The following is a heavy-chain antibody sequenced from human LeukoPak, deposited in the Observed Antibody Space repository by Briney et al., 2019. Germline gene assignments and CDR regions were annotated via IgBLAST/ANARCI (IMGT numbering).Heavy chain of an antibody. V-gene: IGHV3-11*01. CDR2: ISGSGSTI. Sequence: PRGSLRLSCAASGFTFSDYYMSWIRQAPGKGLEWVSYISGSGSTIYYADSVKGRFTISRDNAKNSLFLQMNSLRAEDTAVYYCARESSSFIDPWGQGTLVTVSS. D-gene: IGHD6-13*01. CDR3: ARESSSFIDP. CDR1: GFTFSDYY. J-gene: IGHJ5*02.